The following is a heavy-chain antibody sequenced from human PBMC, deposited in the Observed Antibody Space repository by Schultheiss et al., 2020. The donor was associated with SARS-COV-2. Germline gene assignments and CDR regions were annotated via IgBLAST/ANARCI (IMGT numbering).Heavy chain of an antibody. V-gene: IGHV1-8*01. J-gene: IGHJ3*02. CDR2: MNPNSGNT. CDR1: GYTFTSYD. D-gene: IGHD4-17*01. CDR3: ARDLYGDHAFDI. Sequence: ASVKVSCKASGYTFTSYDINWVRQATGQGLEWMGWMNPNSGNTGYAQKFQGRVTMTTDTSTSTAYIELRSLRSDDTAVYYCARDLYGDHAFDIWGQGTMVTVSS.